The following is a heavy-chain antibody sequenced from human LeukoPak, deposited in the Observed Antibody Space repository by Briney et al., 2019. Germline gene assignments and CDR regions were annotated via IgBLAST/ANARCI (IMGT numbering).Heavy chain of an antibody. CDR1: GGSISSVNW. J-gene: IGHJ4*02. Sequence: SGTLSLTCAVSGGSISSVNWWSWVRQPPGKGLEWIGYIYYSGSTNYNPSLKSRVTISVDTSKNQFSLKLSSVTAADTAVYYCAGGIAAAGVDYWGQGTLVTVSS. CDR2: IYYSGST. D-gene: IGHD6-13*01. CDR3: AGGIAAAGVDY. V-gene: IGHV4-4*02.